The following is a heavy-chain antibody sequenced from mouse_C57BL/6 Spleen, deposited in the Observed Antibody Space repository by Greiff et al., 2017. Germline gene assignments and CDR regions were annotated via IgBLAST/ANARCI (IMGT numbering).Heavy chain of an antibody. J-gene: IGHJ2*01. CDR1: GYSFTGYY. CDR3: ARSVPDY. V-gene: IGHV1-42*01. D-gene: IGHD5-1*01. Sequence: VQLKQSGPELVKPGASVKISCKASGYSFTGYYMNWVKQSPEKSLEWIGEINPSTGGTTYNQKFKAKATLTVDKSSSTAYMQLKSLTSEDSAVYYCARSVPDYWGQGTTLTVSS. CDR2: INPSTGGT.